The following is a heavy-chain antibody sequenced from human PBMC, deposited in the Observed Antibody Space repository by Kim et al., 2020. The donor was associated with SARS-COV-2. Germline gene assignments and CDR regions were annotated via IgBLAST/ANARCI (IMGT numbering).Heavy chain of an antibody. CDR1: GYTFTSYG. J-gene: IGHJ4*02. CDR2: ISAYNGNT. V-gene: IGHV1-18*01. CDR3: ARDWNFWSGYYWSRPWIFDY. Sequence: ASVKVSCKASGYTFTSYGISWVRQAPGQGLEWMGWISAYNGNTNYAQKLQGRVTMTTDTSTSTAYMELRSLRSDDTAVYYCARDWNFWSGYYWSRPWIFDYWGQGTLVTVSS. D-gene: IGHD3-3*01.